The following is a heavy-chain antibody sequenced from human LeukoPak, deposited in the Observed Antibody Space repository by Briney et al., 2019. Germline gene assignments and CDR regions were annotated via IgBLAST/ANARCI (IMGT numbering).Heavy chain of an antibody. Sequence: GGSLRLSCAASGFTFSSYWMHWVRQAPGKGLVWVSRIKSDGRNTNYADSVKGRFTISRDNSKHSLYLQMNSLRAEDTALYYCAKDMAAYYYSSGNIDYWGQGTLVTVSS. J-gene: IGHJ4*02. V-gene: IGHV3-74*01. CDR2: IKSDGRNT. CDR1: GFTFSSYW. CDR3: AKDMAAYYYSSGNIDY. D-gene: IGHD3-10*01.